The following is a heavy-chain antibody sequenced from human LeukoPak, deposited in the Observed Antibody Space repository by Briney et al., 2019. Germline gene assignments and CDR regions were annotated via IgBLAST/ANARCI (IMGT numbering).Heavy chain of an antibody. Sequence: PGGSLRLSCAASGFTFDDYAMHWVRQAPGKGLEWVSGINWNSGSIGYADSVKGRFTISRDNAKNSLYLQMNSLRAEDTAVYYCAREPYGDYFLDYWGQGTLVTVSS. CDR3: AREPYGDYFLDY. CDR2: INWNSGSI. D-gene: IGHD4-17*01. V-gene: IGHV3-9*01. J-gene: IGHJ4*02. CDR1: GFTFDDYA.